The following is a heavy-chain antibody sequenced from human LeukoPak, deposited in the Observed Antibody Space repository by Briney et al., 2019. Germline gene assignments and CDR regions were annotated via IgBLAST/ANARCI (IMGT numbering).Heavy chain of an antibody. D-gene: IGHD5-18*01. J-gene: IGHJ4*02. CDR2: IYYSGST. CDR1: GGSITTTNYL. CDR3: ARRGYNYVVDY. V-gene: IGHV4-39*01. Sequence: PSETLSLTCTVSGGSITTTNYLWGWIRQPPGKGLEWIGSIYYSGSTFYNPSLKSRVTISVDTSKNQFSLKLTSMTAADTAVYYCARRGYNYVVDYWGQGTLVTVSS.